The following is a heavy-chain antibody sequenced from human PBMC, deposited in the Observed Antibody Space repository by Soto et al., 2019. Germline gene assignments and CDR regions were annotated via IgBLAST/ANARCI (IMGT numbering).Heavy chain of an antibody. CDR1: DSINTDY. V-gene: IGHV4-59*01. Sequence: SVTLSLPCTVDSINTDYWNWLRQSPGKGLEWIGYIYYMGRTNYNPSLRSRVTMSIDTSRNQFSLKLRSVTAADTAVYYCAREPVGVTHVDYWGQGSLVTVS. CDR2: IYYMGRT. J-gene: IGHJ4*02. D-gene: IGHD1-26*01. CDR3: AREPVGVTHVDY.